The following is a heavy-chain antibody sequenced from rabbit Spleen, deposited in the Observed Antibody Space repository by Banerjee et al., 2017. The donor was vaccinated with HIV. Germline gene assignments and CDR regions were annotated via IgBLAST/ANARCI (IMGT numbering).Heavy chain of an antibody. J-gene: IGHJ4*01. CDR3: ARDGVAGVGYAYDL. CDR1: GFSFSSNW. V-gene: IGHV1S45*01. Sequence: EESGGDLVKPGGTLTLTCTVSGFSFSSNWICWVRRAPGKGLEWIACIYGGSSGSTWYATWAKGRFTISKTSSTTVTLQMTSLTAADTATYFCARDGVAGVGYAYDLWGPGTLVTVS. D-gene: IGHD6-1*01. CDR2: IYGGSSGST.